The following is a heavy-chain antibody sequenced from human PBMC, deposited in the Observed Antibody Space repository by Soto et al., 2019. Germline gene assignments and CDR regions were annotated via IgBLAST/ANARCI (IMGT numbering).Heavy chain of an antibody. J-gene: IGHJ4*02. Sequence: EVQLVESGGGLVQPGESLKLSCAASGFTLSGSAVHWVRQASGKGLEWVGRIRSKTHSYATEYIASVKGRFTMSRDDSNNTAYLKMNGLKTDYKAVYYCTRSGGSYYFGYWGQGTLVTVSS. CDR1: GFTLSGSA. D-gene: IGHD1-26*01. CDR2: IRSKTHSYAT. V-gene: IGHV3-73*02. CDR3: TRSGGSYYFGY.